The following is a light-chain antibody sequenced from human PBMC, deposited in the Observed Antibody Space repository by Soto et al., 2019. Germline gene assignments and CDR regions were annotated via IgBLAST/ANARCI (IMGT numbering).Light chain of an antibody. CDR2: GVS. V-gene: IGKV3-20*01. J-gene: IGKJ1*01. Sequence: EIVLTQSPGTLSLSPGEGATLACRASQTISSNFLAWYQQKPGQAPRLLIYGVSIRATGIPDRFSGSGSGTDFTLTISRLEPEDFEVYYCQQCGSSPWTFGQGTTVEIK. CDR1: QTISSNF. CDR3: QQCGSSPWT.